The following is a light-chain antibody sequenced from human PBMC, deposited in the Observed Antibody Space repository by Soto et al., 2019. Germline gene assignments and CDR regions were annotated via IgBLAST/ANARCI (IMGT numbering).Light chain of an antibody. CDR3: SSYTSSTARV. J-gene: IGLJ1*01. CDR2: KVS. V-gene: IGLV2-14*01. CDR1: SSDVGGYDY. Sequence: QSVLTQPASVSGSPGQSITISCTGTSSDVGGYDYVSWYQHHPGKAPKLMIYKVSNRPSGVSNRFSGSKSGNTASLTISGVQAGDEADYYCSSYTSSTARVFGTGTKVTVL.